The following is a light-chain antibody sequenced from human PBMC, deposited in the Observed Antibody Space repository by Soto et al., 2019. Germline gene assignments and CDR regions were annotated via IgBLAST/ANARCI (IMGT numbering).Light chain of an antibody. Sequence: EIVMTQSPASLSASPGERITLSCKASQSIANNLAWHQQKPGQAPRLLMYGASTRAADIPARFSGSGSGTDFTLTITRLEPEDSAVYFCQQYTGPPTTFGQGTRLEIK. CDR2: GAS. CDR1: QSIANN. CDR3: QQYTGPPTT. J-gene: IGKJ5*01. V-gene: IGKV3-15*01.